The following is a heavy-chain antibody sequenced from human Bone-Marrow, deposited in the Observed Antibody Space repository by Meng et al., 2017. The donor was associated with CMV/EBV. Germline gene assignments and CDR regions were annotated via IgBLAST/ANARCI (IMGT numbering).Heavy chain of an antibody. V-gene: IGHV1-69*10. CDR1: GGTFSSYA. CDR3: ARSLRRSSSSSAGFDY. D-gene: IGHD6-6*01. J-gene: IGHJ4*02. CDR2: IIPILGIA. Sequence: SVKVSCKASGGTFSSYAISWVRQAPGQGLEWMGGIIPILGIANYAQKFQGRVTITADKSTSTAYMELSSLRSEDTAVYYCARSLRRSSSSSAGFDYWGQGTLVTVSS.